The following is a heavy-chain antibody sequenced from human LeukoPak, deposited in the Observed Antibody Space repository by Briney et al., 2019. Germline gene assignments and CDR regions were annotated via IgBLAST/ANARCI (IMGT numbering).Heavy chain of an antibody. CDR2: IKEDGTQI. J-gene: IGHJ4*02. V-gene: IGHV3-7*01. CDR1: GFTFSTSW. CDR3: ARDGRPLDY. D-gene: IGHD1-26*01. Sequence: WGSLRLSCAASGFTFSTSWMSWVRQAPGKGLEWVANIKEDGTQIYYMDSVKGRFAISRDNAKNSLYLQVNSLRAEDTAVYYCARDGRPLDYWGQGTLVTVS.